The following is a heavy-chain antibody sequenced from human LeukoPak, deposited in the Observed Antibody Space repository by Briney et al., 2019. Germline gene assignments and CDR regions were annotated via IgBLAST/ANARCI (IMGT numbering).Heavy chain of an antibody. CDR1: GFTFSSNA. CDR3: TKDHDGMHA. Sequence: GGSLRLSCAVYGFTFSSNAMSWVRPAPGKGLEWVSVISVSGSRAYYADFVKGRFTVSRDNSKNTVLLQMNSLRVEDTAVYYCTKDHDGMHAWGQGTTVTVSS. J-gene: IGHJ6*02. V-gene: IGHV3-23*01. CDR2: ISVSGSRA.